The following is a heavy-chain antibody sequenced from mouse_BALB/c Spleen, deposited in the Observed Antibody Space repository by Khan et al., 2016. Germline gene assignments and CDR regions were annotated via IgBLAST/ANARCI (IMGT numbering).Heavy chain of an antibody. CDR1: GYTFTSYW. J-gene: IGHJ2*01. CDR3: ARGVPFDY. CDR2: IYPGDGDT. D-gene: IGHD2-14*01. V-gene: IGHV1-87*01. Sequence: VQLQQSGAELARPGVSVKLSCKASGYTFTSYWMQWVKQRPGQGLEWIGAIYPGDGDTRYTQKFKGKATLTADKSSSTAYMQLSSLASEDSAVYYCARGVPFDYWGQGTTLTVSS.